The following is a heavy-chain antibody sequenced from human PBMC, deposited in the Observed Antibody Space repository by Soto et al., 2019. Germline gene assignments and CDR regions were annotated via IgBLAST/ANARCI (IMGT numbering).Heavy chain of an antibody. CDR3: ATDRCSSPSCYFYYYYCMDV. Sequence: GVSLRLSCAASGFTFSSYDWHWVPHPPGKGLARVAVISYDGGNKYYSDSVKGRFSIYRDNTKTALYQQMHSLRAEDTAVYYCATDRCSSPSCYFYYYYCMDVWGQGTTVTVSS. J-gene: IGHJ6*02. V-gene: IGHV3-30-3*01. CDR2: ISYDGGNK. D-gene: IGHD2-2*01. CDR1: GFTFSSYD.